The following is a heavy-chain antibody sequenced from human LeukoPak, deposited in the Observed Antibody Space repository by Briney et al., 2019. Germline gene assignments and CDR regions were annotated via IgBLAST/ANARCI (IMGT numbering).Heavy chain of an antibody. CDR3: AKDGYSGYAGPYYFDH. J-gene: IGHJ4*02. CDR1: GFTFSSYA. Sequence: GGSLRLSCAASGFTFSSYAMNWVRQAPGKGLEWVSGISGSGGSTYYADSVKGRFTISRDNSKNTLYLQMNSLRAEDTAVYYCAKDGYSGYAGPYYFDHWGQGTLITVSS. D-gene: IGHD5-12*01. V-gene: IGHV3-23*01. CDR2: ISGSGGST.